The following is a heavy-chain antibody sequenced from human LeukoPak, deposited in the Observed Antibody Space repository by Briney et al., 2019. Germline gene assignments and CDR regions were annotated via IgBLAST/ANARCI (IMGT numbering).Heavy chain of an antibody. D-gene: IGHD4-17*01. CDR3: AISMTTVTTGWFDP. Sequence: GASVKVSCKASGGTFSSYAISWVRQAPGQGLEWMGGIIPIFGTANYAQKFQGRVTITADKSTSTAYIGLSSLRSEDTAVYYCAISMTTVTTGWFDPWGQGTLVTVSS. V-gene: IGHV1-69*06. J-gene: IGHJ5*02. CDR1: GGTFSSYA. CDR2: IIPIFGTA.